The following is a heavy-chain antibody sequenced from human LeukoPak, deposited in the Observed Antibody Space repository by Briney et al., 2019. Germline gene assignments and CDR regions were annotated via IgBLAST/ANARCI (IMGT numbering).Heavy chain of an antibody. Sequence: GGSLRLSCVASGFTFSRYWMHWVRQAPGKGLVWVSRSNSDGSSTSYADSVKGRFTISRGNAKKTLYLQMTSLRAEDTAVYYCAKDILAYCGGDCYPFDYWGQGTLVTVSS. CDR1: GFTFSRYW. D-gene: IGHD2-21*02. CDR3: AKDILAYCGGDCYPFDY. V-gene: IGHV3-74*01. CDR2: SNSDGSST. J-gene: IGHJ4*02.